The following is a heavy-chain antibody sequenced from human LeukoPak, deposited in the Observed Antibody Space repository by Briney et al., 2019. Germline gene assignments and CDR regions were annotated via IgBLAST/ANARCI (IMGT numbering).Heavy chain of an antibody. CDR1: GGSFSGYY. V-gene: IGHV4-34*01. CDR2: INHSGST. D-gene: IGHD2-2*01. Sequence: SETLSLTCAVYGGSFSGYYWSWIRQHPGKGLEWIGEINHSGSTNYNPSLKSRVTISVDTSKNQFSLKLSSVTAADTAVYYCARQFVYCSSTSCYWIMYYFDYWGQGTLVTVSS. J-gene: IGHJ4*02. CDR3: ARQFVYCSSTSCYWIMYYFDY.